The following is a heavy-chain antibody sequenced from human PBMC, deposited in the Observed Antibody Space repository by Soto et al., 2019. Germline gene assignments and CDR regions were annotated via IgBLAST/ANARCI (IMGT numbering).Heavy chain of an antibody. J-gene: IGHJ3*02. CDR3: ARERSYSSGWYTAFDI. D-gene: IGHD6-19*01. V-gene: IGHV4-59*01. CDR2: IYYSGST. CDR1: GGSISSYY. Sequence: QVQLQESGPGLVKPSETLSLTCTVSGGSISSYYWSWIRQPPGKGLEWIGYIYYSGSTNYNPSLKSRVTISVDTSKNQLSLKLSSVTAADTAVYYCARERSYSSGWYTAFDIWGQGTMVTVSS.